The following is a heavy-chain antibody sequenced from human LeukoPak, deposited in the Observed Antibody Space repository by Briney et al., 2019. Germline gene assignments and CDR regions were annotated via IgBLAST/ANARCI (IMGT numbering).Heavy chain of an antibody. Sequence: PGGSLRLPCAASGFTVSSNYMSWVRQAPGKGLEGGSVLYSGGSTYYADSVKGRFTISRDNSKNTLYLQMNSLRAEDTAVYYCARDGIGGGGDPKAFDYWGQGTLVTVSS. V-gene: IGHV3-53*01. CDR1: GFTVSSNY. D-gene: IGHD2-21*02. CDR2: LYSGGST. J-gene: IGHJ4*02. CDR3: ARDGIGGGGDPKAFDY.